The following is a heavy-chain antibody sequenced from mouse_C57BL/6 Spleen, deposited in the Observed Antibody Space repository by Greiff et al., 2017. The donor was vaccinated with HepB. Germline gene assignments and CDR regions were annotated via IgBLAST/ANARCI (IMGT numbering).Heavy chain of an antibody. J-gene: IGHJ3*01. CDR2: IDPSDSYT. V-gene: IGHV1-59*01. CDR3: ARYGGLRSWFAY. Sequence: VQLQQPGAELVRPGTSVKLSCKASGYTFTSYWMHWVKQRPGQGLEWIGVIDPSDSYTNYNQKFKGKATLTVDTSSSTAYMQLSSLTSEDSAVYYCARYGGLRSWFAYWGQGTLVTVSA. D-gene: IGHD2-4*01. CDR1: GYTFTSYW.